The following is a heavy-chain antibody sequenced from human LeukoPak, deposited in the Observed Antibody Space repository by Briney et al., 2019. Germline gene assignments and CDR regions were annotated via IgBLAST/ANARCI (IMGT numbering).Heavy chain of an antibody. Sequence: GGSLRLSCAASGFTFSHYAMYWVRQAPGKGLEWVSTISGSGGNTYYADSVKGRFTISRDNSKNTLYLQMNSLRAEDTAVYYCASWGIAVAETYYFDYWGQGTLVTVSS. CDR1: GFTFSHYA. V-gene: IGHV3-23*01. J-gene: IGHJ4*02. CDR2: ISGSGGNT. D-gene: IGHD6-19*01. CDR3: ASWGIAVAETYYFDY.